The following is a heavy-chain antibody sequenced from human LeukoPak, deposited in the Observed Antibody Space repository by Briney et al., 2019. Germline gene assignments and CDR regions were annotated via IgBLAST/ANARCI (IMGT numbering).Heavy chain of an antibody. CDR1: GGSISSYY. J-gene: IGHJ6*03. D-gene: IGHD5-12*01. CDR3: ARDVDIVATIGSYYYYYMDV. V-gene: IGHV4-4*07. CDR2: IYTSGST. Sequence: PSETLSLTCTVSGGSISSYYWSWIRQPAGKGLEWIGRIYTSGSTNYNPSLKSRVTMSVDTSKNQFSLKLSSVTAADTAVYYCARDVDIVATIGSYYYYYMDVWGKGTTVTISS.